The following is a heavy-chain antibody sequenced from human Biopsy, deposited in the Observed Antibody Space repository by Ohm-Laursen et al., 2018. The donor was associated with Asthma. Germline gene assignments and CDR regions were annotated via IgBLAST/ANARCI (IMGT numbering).Heavy chain of an antibody. CDR2: IMTVFGTT. CDR1: GGTFSNFA. V-gene: IGHV1-69*13. J-gene: IGHJ6*02. D-gene: IGHD6-19*01. Sequence: ASVKVSCNAPGGTFSNFAISWVRQAPGQGLEWLGGIMTVFGTTNYAQKFQGRVTITADESTSTAYMEVTSLRSEDTAIYYCARCQVGYSSGWSLLLKKIYYSGMDVWGQGTAVTVS. CDR3: ARCQVGYSSGWSLLLKKIYYSGMDV.